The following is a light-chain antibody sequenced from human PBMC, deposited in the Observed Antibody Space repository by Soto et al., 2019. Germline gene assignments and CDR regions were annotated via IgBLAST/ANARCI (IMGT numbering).Light chain of an antibody. CDR1: QSISTW. V-gene: IGKV1-5*03. J-gene: IGKJ1*01. CDR3: QQYYTSSWT. CDR2: QAS. Sequence: DIQMTQSPSTLSASVGDRVTITCRASQSISTWLAWYQQKPGKAPQVLIYQASSLQSGVPSRFSGSGAGTEFTLTISSLQPDDFATYYCQQYYTSSWTFGQGTKVEI.